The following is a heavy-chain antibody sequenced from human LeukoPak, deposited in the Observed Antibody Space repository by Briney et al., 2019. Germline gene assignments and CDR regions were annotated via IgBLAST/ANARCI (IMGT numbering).Heavy chain of an antibody. CDR3: ATLDTVTFYFDY. CDR2: MNPNSGNT. Sequence: ASVKVSCKASGYTFTSYDINWVRQATGQGLEWMGWMNPNSGNTGYAQKFQGRVTMTRNTSISTAYMELSSLRSEDTAVYYCATLDTVTFYFDYWGQGTLVTVSS. CDR1: GYTFTSYD. J-gene: IGHJ4*02. D-gene: IGHD4-17*01. V-gene: IGHV1-8*01.